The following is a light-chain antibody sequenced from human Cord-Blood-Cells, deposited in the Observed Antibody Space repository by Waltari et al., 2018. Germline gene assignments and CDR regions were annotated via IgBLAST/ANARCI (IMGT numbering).Light chain of an antibody. J-gene: IGKJ2*01. V-gene: IGKV3-20*01. CDR3: QQYGSSPHMYT. CDR1: QSVSSSY. CDR2: GAS. Sequence: EIVLTQSPGTLSLSPGESAPLSCRASQSVSSSYLAWYQQKPGQAPRLLIYGASSRSTGIPDMFSGSGSGTDFTLTISRLEPEDFAVYYCQQYGSSPHMYTFGQGTKLEIK.